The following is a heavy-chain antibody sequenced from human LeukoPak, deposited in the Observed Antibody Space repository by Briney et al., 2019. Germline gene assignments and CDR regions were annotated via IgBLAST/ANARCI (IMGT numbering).Heavy chain of an antibody. Sequence: GGSLRLSCAASGFTFSSHSMNWVRQAPGKGLEWVSSISSSSSYIYYADSVKGRFTISRDNAKNSLYLQTNSLRAEDTAVYYCARVDVVVVAATNYYYMDVWGKGTTVTVSS. CDR3: ARVDVVVVAATNYYYMDV. CDR1: GFTFSSHS. D-gene: IGHD2-15*01. CDR2: ISSSSSYI. J-gene: IGHJ6*03. V-gene: IGHV3-21*01.